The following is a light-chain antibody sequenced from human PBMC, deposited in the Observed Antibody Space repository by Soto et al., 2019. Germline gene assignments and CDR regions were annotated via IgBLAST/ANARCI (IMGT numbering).Light chain of an antibody. Sequence: QLVLTQPPSVSAAPGQKVHISCSGSSSNIGNNYVSWYQQLPGTAPKLLIYDNNKRPSGIPDRFSGSKSGTSATLGVTGLQTGDEADYYCETWDSSLSAVVFGGGTKLTVL. CDR1: SSNIGNNY. CDR2: DNN. CDR3: ETWDSSLSAVV. V-gene: IGLV1-51*01. J-gene: IGLJ2*01.